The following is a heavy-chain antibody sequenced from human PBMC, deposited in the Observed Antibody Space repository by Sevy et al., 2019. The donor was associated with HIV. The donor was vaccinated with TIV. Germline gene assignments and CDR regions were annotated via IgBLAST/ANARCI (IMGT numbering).Heavy chain of an antibody. CDR1: GFTFSSYG. CDR2: IRYDGTNK. CDR3: AKDSRTVAGYGMDV. J-gene: IGHJ6*02. Sequence: GGSLRLSCAASGFTFSSYGMHWVRQAPGKGLEWVAFIRYDGTNKYYADSVKGRFTISSDNSKNTLYLQMNSLRAEDTALYYCAKDSRTVAGYGMDVWGQGTTVTVSS. V-gene: IGHV3-30*02. D-gene: IGHD6-19*01.